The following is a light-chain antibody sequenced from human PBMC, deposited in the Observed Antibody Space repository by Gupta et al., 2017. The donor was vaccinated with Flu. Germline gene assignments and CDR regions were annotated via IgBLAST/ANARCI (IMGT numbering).Light chain of an antibody. Sequence: DIQMTQSPSSLSASVGDRVTITCRTSQSIDRYLNWYQQKPGKAPDLLIYAASSLQSGVPSRFSGSGSGTDFTLTISSLQPEDFATYYCQQSDSYPRTFGQGTKVEIK. V-gene: IGKV1-39*01. CDR2: AAS. J-gene: IGKJ1*01. CDR3: QQSDSYPRT. CDR1: QSIDRY.